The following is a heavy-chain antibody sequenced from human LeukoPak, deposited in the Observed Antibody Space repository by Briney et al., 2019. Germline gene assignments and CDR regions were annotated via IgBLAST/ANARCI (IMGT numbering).Heavy chain of an antibody. D-gene: IGHD5-18*01. CDR2: ISSSSSYI. CDR3: AKDRGYSYGYYDY. V-gene: IGHV3-21*01. J-gene: IGHJ4*02. Sequence: GSLRLSCAASGFTFSRYSMNWVRQAPGKGLEWVSSISSSSSYIYYADSVKGRFTISRDNSKNTLYLQMNSLRAEGTAVYYCAKDRGYSYGYYDYWGQRTLVTVSS. CDR1: GFTFSRYS.